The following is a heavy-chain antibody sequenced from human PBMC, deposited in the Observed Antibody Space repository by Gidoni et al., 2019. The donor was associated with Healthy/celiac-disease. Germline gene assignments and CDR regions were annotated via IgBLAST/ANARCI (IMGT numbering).Heavy chain of an antibody. D-gene: IGHD1-26*01. CDR3: AKDPGGGSYYFDY. V-gene: IGHV3-23*01. J-gene: IGHJ4*02. Sequence: EVQLLGSGGGLVQPGGSLSLSCAASGFTFSSYSMSWVRQAPGKGLEWVSAISGSGGSTYYADSVKGRFTISRDNSKNTLYLQMNSLRAEDTAVYYCAKDPGGGSYYFDYWGQGTLVTVSS. CDR1: GFTFSSYS. CDR2: ISGSGGST.